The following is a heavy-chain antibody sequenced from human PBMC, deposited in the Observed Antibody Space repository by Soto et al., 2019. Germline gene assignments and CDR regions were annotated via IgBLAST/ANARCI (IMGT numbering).Heavy chain of an antibody. D-gene: IGHD3-9*01. CDR3: AKLPNYDILGGYYRANYFDY. V-gene: IGHV3-23*01. CDR2: ISGSGAST. J-gene: IGHJ4*02. CDR1: GFTFSNYD. Sequence: GGSLRLSCAASGFTFSNYDMSWVRQAPGKGLDWVSTISGSGASTHYADTVKGRFTISRDNSKNNVYLQMNSLRAEDTAVCFCAKLPNYDILGGYYRANYFDYWGQGTLVTVSS.